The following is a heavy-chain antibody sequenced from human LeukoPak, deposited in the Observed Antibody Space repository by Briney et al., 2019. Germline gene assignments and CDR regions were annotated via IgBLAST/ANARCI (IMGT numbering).Heavy chain of an antibody. J-gene: IGHJ4*02. V-gene: IGHV4-31*03. CDR3: ARGRGYVYAPHYFDY. CDR1: GGSISSGGYY. CDR2: IYYSGST. Sequence: PSETLSLTCTVSGGSISSGGYYWSWIRQHPGKGLEWIGYIYYSGSTYYNPSLKSRVTISVDTSKNQFSLKLSSVTAADTAVYYCARGRGYVYAPHYFDYWGQGTLVTVSS. D-gene: IGHD5-18*01.